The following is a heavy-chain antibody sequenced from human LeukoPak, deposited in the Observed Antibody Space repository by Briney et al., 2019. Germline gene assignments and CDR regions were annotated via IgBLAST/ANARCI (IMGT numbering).Heavy chain of an antibody. V-gene: IGHV3-30*04. CDR3: AKDRGYRDGRYHSDY. CDR2: ISYDGSNK. J-gene: IGHJ4*02. D-gene: IGHD4-17*01. Sequence: GGSLRLSCAASGFTFSSYAMHWVRQAPGKGLEWVAVISYDGSNKYYADSVKGRFTISRDNSKNTLYLQMNSLRAEDTAVYYCAKDRGYRDGRYHSDYWGQGTLVSVSS. CDR1: GFTFSSYA.